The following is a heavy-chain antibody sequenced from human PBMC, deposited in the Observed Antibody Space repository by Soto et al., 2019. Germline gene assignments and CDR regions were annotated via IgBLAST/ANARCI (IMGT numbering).Heavy chain of an antibody. J-gene: IGHJ4*02. CDR1: GFIFNNYG. D-gene: IGHD2-15*01. Sequence: HPGGSLRLSCAASGFIFNNYGIHWVRQAPGKGLEWVAVIWYDGSKKYYADSVKGRFTMTCDTSVSTAYLELSSLSSDDTALYYCAREASAVVSLDYWGQGTLVTVSS. CDR2: IWYDGSKK. CDR3: AREASAVVSLDY. V-gene: IGHV3-33*01.